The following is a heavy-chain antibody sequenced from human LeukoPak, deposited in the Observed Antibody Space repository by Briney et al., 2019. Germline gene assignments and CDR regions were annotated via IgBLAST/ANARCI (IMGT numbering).Heavy chain of an antibody. Sequence: GASVKVSCKASGGTFSNFAFSWVRQAPGQGLQWVGRIIPIVDVTSYAQNFKGRVTITADESTTTAYMELSSLRSEDTAVYYCAREYLNSGSYDYWGQGTLVTVSS. CDR1: GGTFSNFA. CDR3: AREYLNSGSYDY. D-gene: IGHD1-26*01. CDR2: IIPIVDVT. V-gene: IGHV1-69*04. J-gene: IGHJ4*02.